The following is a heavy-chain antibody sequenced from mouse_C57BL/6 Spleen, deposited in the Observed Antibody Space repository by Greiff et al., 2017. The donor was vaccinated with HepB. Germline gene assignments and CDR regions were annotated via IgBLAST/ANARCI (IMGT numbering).Heavy chain of an antibody. Sequence: QVQLKESGAELVRPGASVTLSCKASGYTFTDYEMHWVKQTPVHGLEWIGAIDPETGGTAYNQKFKGKAILTADKSSSTAYMELRSLTSEDSAVYYCTRRVDDYDGREHGDYWGQGTTLTVSS. V-gene: IGHV1-15*01. CDR1: GYTFTDYE. CDR3: TRRVDDYDGREHGDY. CDR2: IDPETGGT. D-gene: IGHD2-4*01. J-gene: IGHJ2*01.